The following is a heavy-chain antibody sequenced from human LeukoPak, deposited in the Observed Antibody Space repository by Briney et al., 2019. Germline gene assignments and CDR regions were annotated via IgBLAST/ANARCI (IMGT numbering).Heavy chain of an antibody. D-gene: IGHD2-15*01. V-gene: IGHV1-18*01. CDR1: GYPLANFA. J-gene: IGHJ4*02. CDR2: ISGDKGPT. CDR3: ARGGYSDF. Sequence: ASVKVSCKASGYPLANFAISWVRQARGQGLEWVGWISGDKGPTYYAQKLQDRVTLTTDTSTSTAYMELTNLRSDDTAVYYCARGGYSDFWGQGTLVTVSS.